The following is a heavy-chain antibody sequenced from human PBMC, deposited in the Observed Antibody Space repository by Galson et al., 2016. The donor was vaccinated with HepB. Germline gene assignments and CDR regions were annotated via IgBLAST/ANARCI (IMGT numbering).Heavy chain of an antibody. CDR2: VNPNGGAT. Sequence: SVKVSCKASGYPMTGYHIHWVRQAPGQGLEWVGRVNPNGGATKYAQRFEGRFAMTRDTSVSTAYMELSGLRSDDTAIYYCARSRRSKIQVREQRRGGPSGYSMNSWGQGTAITVSS. D-gene: IGHD3-10*01. CDR1: GYPMTGYH. V-gene: IGHV1-2*06. CDR3: ARSRRSKIQVREQRRGGPSGYSMNS. J-gene: IGHJ6*02.